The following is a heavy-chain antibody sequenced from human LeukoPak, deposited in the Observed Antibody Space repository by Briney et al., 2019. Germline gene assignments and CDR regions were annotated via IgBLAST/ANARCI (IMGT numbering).Heavy chain of an antibody. D-gene: IGHD6-6*01. Sequence: ASVKVSCKASGYTFTSYDINWVRQATGQGLEWMGWMNPNSGNTGYAQKFQGRVTMTRNTSISTAYMELSSLRSEDTAVYYCARLPRYSSSSSPWFDPWGQGTLVTVSS. CDR2: MNPNSGNT. J-gene: IGHJ5*02. CDR1: GYTFTSYD. CDR3: ARLPRYSSSSSPWFDP. V-gene: IGHV1-8*01.